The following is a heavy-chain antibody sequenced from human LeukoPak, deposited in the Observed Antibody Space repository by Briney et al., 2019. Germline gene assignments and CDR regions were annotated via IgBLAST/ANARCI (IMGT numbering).Heavy chain of an antibody. J-gene: IGHJ6*02. D-gene: IGHD6-25*01. Sequence: GGSLRLSCAASAFSFSDYYMNWIRQAPGKGLEWVSYISTSGSTIYYADSVKGRFTISRDNAKNSLYLQMNSLRAEDTAVYYCARQGTTSSGRMSYYYGMDVWGQGTTVTVSS. V-gene: IGHV3-11*01. CDR2: ISTSGSTI. CDR1: AFSFSDYY. CDR3: ARQGTTSSGRMSYYYGMDV.